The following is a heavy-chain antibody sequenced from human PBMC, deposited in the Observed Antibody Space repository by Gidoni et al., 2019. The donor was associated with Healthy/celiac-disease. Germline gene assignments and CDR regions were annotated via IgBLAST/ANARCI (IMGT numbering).Heavy chain of an antibody. V-gene: IGHV1-18*01. CDR3: ARVGCSSTSCYTSRYWYFDL. CDR1: GYTFTSSG. D-gene: IGHD2-2*02. Sequence: QVQLVQSGAEVKKPGASVKVSCKASGYTFTSSGISWVRQAPGQGLEWMGWISAYNGNTNYAQKLQGRVTMTTDTSTSTAYMELRSLRSDDTAVYYCARVGCSSTSCYTSRYWYFDLWGRGTLVTVSS. J-gene: IGHJ2*01. CDR2: ISAYNGNT.